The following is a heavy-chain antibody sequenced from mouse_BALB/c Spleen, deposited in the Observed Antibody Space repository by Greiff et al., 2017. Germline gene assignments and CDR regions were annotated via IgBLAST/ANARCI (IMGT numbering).Heavy chain of an antibody. Sequence: DVKLVESGGGLVKPGGSLKLSCAASGFTFSDYYMYWVRQTPEKRLEWVATISDGGSYTYYPDSVKGRFTISRDNAKNNLYLQMSSLKSEDTAMYYCARDKELWLGPWFAYWGQGTLVTVSA. CDR3: ARDKELWLGPWFAY. CDR2: ISDGGSYT. CDR1: GFTFSDYY. J-gene: IGHJ3*01. V-gene: IGHV5-4*02. D-gene: IGHD3-3*01.